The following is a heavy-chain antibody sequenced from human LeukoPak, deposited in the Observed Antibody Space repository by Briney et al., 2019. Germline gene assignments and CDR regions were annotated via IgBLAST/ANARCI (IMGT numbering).Heavy chain of an antibody. CDR3: ARGPRFGELLWHWFDP. V-gene: IGHV4-34*01. CDR1: GGSFSGYY. J-gene: IGHJ5*02. Sequence: SETLSLTCAVYGGSFSGYYWSWIRQPPGKGLEWIGSMYHSGSTYYNPPLKSRVTISEDTSKNQFSLKLRSVTAADTAVYYCARGPRFGELLWHWFDPWGQGTLVTISS. CDR2: MYHSGST. D-gene: IGHD3-10*01.